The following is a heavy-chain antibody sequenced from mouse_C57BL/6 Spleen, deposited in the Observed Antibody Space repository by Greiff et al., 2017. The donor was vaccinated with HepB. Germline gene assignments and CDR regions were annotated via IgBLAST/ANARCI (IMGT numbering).Heavy chain of an antibody. CDR2: IDPENGDT. Sequence: VQLQQSGAELVRPGASVKLSCTASGFNIKDDYMHWVKQRPEKGLEWIGWIDPENGDTEYASKFQGKATITAYKSSNTAYLQLSSLTSENTAVYYSTKSLYYYGSSEEYFDYWGQGTTLTVSA. J-gene: IGHJ2*01. V-gene: IGHV14-4*01. D-gene: IGHD1-1*01. CDR3: TKSLYYYGSSEEYFDY. CDR1: GFNIKDDY.